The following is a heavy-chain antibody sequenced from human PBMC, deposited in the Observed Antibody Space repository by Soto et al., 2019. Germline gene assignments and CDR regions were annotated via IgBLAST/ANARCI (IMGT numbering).Heavy chain of an antibody. D-gene: IGHD2-2*01. Sequence: GGSLRLSCAASGFTFSSYGMHWVRQAPGKGLEWVAVISYDGSNKYYADSVKGRFTISRDNSKNTLYLQMNSLRAEDTAVYYCAKGVVVPARDYYYYYGMDVWGQGTTVTSP. J-gene: IGHJ6*02. V-gene: IGHV3-30*18. CDR3: AKGVVVPARDYYYYYGMDV. CDR2: ISYDGSNK. CDR1: GFTFSSYG.